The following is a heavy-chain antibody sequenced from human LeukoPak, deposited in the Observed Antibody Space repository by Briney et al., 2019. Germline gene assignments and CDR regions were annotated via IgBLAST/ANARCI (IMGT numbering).Heavy chain of an antibody. D-gene: IGHD3-22*01. CDR2: ISTNNGNT. CDR3: ARDQRPGTSGYSPFDY. V-gene: IGHV1-18*03. Sequence: ASVKVSCKASGYTFTSYGISWVRQAPGQGLEWMGWISTNNGNTNYAQKLQGRVTVTTETSTSTAYMELRSLRSDDMAVYYCARDQRPGTSGYSPFDYWGQGTLVTVSS. J-gene: IGHJ4*02. CDR1: GYTFTSYG.